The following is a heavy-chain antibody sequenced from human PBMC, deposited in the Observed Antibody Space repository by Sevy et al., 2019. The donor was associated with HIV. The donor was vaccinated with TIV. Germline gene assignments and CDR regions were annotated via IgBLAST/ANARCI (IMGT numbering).Heavy chain of an antibody. Sequence: SETLSLTCTVSGGSISSSSYYWGWIRQPPGKGLEWIGSIYYSGSTYYNPSLKSRVTISVDTSKNQFSLKLSSVTAADTAVYYCAGNRYSNYDRIGGVDYWGQGTLVTVSS. CDR2: IYYSGST. J-gene: IGHJ4*02. D-gene: IGHD4-4*01. V-gene: IGHV4-39*01. CDR1: GGSISSSSYY. CDR3: AGNRYSNYDRIGGVDY.